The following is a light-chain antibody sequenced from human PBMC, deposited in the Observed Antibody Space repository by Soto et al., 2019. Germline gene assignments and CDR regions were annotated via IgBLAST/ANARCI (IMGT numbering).Light chain of an antibody. CDR2: SAS. Sequence: DIRMTQSPSSLSAFVGDTVTITCRASQDIIYYLAWYQQKPGKIPKLLIHSASTLQIGVQSRFSGTGSGTVCTLTIDNLQPEDVATYYCQQYNSAPNTFGQGSRLEIK. CDR1: QDIIYY. CDR3: QQYNSAPNT. J-gene: IGKJ2*01. V-gene: IGKV1-27*01.